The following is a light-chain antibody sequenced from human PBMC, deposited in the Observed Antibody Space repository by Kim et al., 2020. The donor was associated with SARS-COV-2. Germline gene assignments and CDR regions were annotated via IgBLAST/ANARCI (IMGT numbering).Light chain of an antibody. Sequence: DIHLTQSPSTLSASVGDRVTITCRASQSLGNWLAWYQQKPGKTPNLLIYDASSLESGVPSRFSGSGSATEFTLTISSLQPDDFATYYCQQYNDYPLTFGGETKVDIK. CDR2: DAS. J-gene: IGKJ4*01. V-gene: IGKV1-5*01. CDR1: QSLGNW. CDR3: QQYNDYPLT.